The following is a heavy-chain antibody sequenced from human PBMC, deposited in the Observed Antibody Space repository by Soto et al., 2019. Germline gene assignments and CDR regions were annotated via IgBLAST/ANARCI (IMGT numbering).Heavy chain of an antibody. CDR2: IYWDGDW. V-gene: IGHV2-5*02. J-gene: IGHJ4*02. Sequence: GSGSTLVNPTQTLALTCTFSGFSLSTSGVGVGWVRHPPGKALEWLALIYWDGDWRYSPSLKSRLTITKDTSNNQVALTMTNMDLFDTAKYYCTHAWAHWGQGILVTV. CDR1: GFSLSTSGVG. D-gene: IGHD7-27*01. CDR3: THAWAH.